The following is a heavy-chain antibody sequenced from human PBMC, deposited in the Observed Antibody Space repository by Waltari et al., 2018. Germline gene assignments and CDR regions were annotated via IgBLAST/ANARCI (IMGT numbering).Heavy chain of an antibody. V-gene: IGHV4-59*01. Sequence: LQESGSXXLKPSETLSLTCAVSRGSISTYXWSWIRQPPXKGLEWIGHIHYSGTTXXXXSLESRVTISLDTSKXXFXLKLSSVTXADTAVYYCXRSRVTAXXYYYYMXXXGXGTTVXVSS. CDR3: XRSRVTAXXYYYYMXX. CDR1: RGSISTYX. J-gene: IGHJ6*03. CDR2: IHYSGTT. D-gene: IGHD5-18*01.